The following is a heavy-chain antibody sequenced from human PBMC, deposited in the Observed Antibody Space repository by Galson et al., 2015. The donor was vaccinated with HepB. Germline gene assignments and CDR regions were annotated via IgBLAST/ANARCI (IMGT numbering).Heavy chain of an antibody. J-gene: IGHJ4*02. V-gene: IGHV3-11*06. CDR3: ARAETTVVTRYFDC. Sequence: SLRLSCAASGFTFSDYYMSWIRQAPGKGLEWVSFISGSTGYTNYGDSVKGRFTISRDNAKNSLYLQVNSLRAEDTAVYYCARAETTVVTRYFDCWGLGTLVTVSS. D-gene: IGHD4-23*01. CDR1: GFTFSDYY. CDR2: ISGSTGYT.